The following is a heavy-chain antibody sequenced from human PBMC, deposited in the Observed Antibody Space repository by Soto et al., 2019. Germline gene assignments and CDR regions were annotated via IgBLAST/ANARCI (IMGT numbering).Heavy chain of an antibody. CDR2: MNPNSGNT. Sequence: ASVKVSCKAAGYTFTSYDINWVRQATGQGLEWMGWMNPNSGNTGYAQKFQGRVTMTRNTSISTAYMELSSLRSEDTAVYYCARGPGYSNYERDAFDIWGQGTMVTVSS. J-gene: IGHJ3*02. CDR3: ARGPGYSNYERDAFDI. D-gene: IGHD4-4*01. CDR1: GYTFTSYD. V-gene: IGHV1-8*01.